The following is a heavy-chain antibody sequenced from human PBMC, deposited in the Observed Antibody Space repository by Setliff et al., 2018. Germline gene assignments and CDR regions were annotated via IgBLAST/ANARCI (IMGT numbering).Heavy chain of an antibody. CDR3: ARHDLHNAVARGGVEF. J-gene: IGHJ4*02. CDR2: INHSGST. D-gene: IGHD6-19*01. CDR1: GGSFSDYY. V-gene: IGHV4-34*01. Sequence: PSETLSLTCGASGGSFSDYYWSWIRQTPGKGLEWIGEINHSGSTKCNPSLKSRVTLSVDTSKNQFSLKLISVTAADTAVYYCARHDLHNAVARGGVEFWGQGILVTVSS.